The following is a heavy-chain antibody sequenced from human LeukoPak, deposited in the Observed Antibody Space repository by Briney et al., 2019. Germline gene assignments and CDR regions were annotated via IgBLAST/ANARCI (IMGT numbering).Heavy chain of an antibody. J-gene: IGHJ4*02. D-gene: IGHD3-3*01. CDR3: ARVMDFWSGYYCDY. CDR1: GFTFSGSA. V-gene: IGHV3-73*01. CDR2: IRSKANSYAT. Sequence: GGSLRLSCAASGFTFSGSAMHWVRQASGKGLEWVGRIRSKANSYATAYAASVKGRFTISRDDSKNTAYLQMNSLKTEDTAVYYCARVMDFWSGYYCDYWGQGTLVTVSS.